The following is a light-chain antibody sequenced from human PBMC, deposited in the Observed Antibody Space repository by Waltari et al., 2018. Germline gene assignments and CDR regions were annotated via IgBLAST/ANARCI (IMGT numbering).Light chain of an antibody. V-gene: IGKV1-12*01. CDR1: QGIGTW. J-gene: IGKJ1*01. CDR3: QQSHSFPWT. Sequence: DIQMTQSPSPVSASVGNRVTTTCRASQGIGTWLAWYQPKPGKAPGPLLYTASGLRDGVPSRFSGSGSGTDITLTITSLQPEDFAIYYCQQSHSFPWTFGQGTRVDIK. CDR2: TAS.